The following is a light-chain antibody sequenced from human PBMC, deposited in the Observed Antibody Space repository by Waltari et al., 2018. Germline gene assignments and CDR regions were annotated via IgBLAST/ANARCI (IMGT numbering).Light chain of an antibody. CDR2: QDD. CDR3: QAWGDSVAV. Sequence: NELTQPPSVSVFPGKTASRACSGDRVGEKYTFCYQMKPGQSPQLLMFQDDRRPSGIPERFSGSNAGNTATLTISGTQAMDEADYYCQAWGDSVAVFGGGTKLTVL. CDR1: RVGEKY. J-gene: IGLJ2*01. V-gene: IGLV3-1*01.